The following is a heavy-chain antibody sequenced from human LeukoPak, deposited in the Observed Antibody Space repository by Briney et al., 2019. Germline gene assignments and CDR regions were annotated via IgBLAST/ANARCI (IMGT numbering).Heavy chain of an antibody. V-gene: IGHV4-59*01. CDR3: ARDHGWSGFNWFDP. CDR1: GDSISEYY. J-gene: IGHJ5*02. D-gene: IGHD3-3*01. CDR2: IYVSGNA. Sequence: SETLSLTCSVSGDSISEYYWSWIRQPPGKGLEWIGYIYVSGNANYNPSLKSRVTLSLDTSKNQFSLKMTSVTAADTAIYYCARDHGWSGFNWFDPWGQGTLVTVSS.